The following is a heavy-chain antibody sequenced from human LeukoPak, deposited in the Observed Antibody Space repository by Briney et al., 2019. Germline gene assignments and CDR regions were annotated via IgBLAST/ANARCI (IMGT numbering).Heavy chain of an antibody. D-gene: IGHD5-18*01. J-gene: IGHJ4*02. V-gene: IGHV1-46*01. CDR1: GYTFTGYY. Sequence: ASVKVSCKASGYTFTGYYMHWVRQAPGQGLEWMEIINPSGGSTSYAQKFQGRVTMTRDTSTSTVYMELSSLRSEDTAVYYCARAPPIQLWPIITNFDYWGQGTLVTVSS. CDR2: INPSGGST. CDR3: ARAPPIQLWPIITNFDY.